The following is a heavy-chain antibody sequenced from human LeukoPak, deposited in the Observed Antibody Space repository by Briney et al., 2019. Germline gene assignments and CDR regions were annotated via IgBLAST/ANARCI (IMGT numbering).Heavy chain of an antibody. CDR1: GGSFSGYY. CDR3: TSISDYDTRGPNWFDP. V-gene: IGHV4-34*01. Sequence: SETLSLTCAVYGGSFSGYYWNWIRQPPGKGLEWIGEINHSGSTNYNPSLKSRVTISVDTSKNQFSLKLSSVTAADTDVYYCTSISDYDTRGPNWFDPWGQGTLVTVSS. CDR2: INHSGST. D-gene: IGHD3-22*01. J-gene: IGHJ5*02.